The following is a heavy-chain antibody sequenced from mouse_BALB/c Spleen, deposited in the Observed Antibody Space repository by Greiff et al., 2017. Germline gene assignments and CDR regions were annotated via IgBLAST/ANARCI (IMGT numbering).Heavy chain of an antibody. CDR3: VRARPYYAMDY. V-gene: IGHV2-9-2*01. Sequence: VQLVESGPGLVAPSQSLSITCTVSGFSLTSYDISWIRQPPGKGLEWLGVIWTGGGTNYNSAFMSRLSISKDNSKSQVFLKMNSLQTDDTAIYYCVRARPYYAMDYWGQGTSVTVSS. CDR2: IWTGGGT. J-gene: IGHJ4*01. CDR1: GFSLTSYD.